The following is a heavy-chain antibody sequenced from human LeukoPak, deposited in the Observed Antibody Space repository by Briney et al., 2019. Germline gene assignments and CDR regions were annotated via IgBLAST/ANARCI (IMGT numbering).Heavy chain of an antibody. D-gene: IGHD2-15*01. V-gene: IGHV4-34*01. CDR2: INHSGST. Sequence: PSETLSLTCAVYGGSFSGYYWSWIRQPPGKGLEWIGEINHSGSTNYNPSLKSRVTISVDTSKNQFSLKLSSVTAADTAVYYCARSSRYCSGGSCYLPWVVPLRSDAFDIWGQGTMVTVSS. J-gene: IGHJ3*02. CDR1: GGSFSGYY. CDR3: ARSSRYCSGGSCYLPWVVPLRSDAFDI.